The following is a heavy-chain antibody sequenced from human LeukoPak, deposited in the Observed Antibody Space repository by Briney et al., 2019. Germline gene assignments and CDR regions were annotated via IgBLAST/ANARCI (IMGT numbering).Heavy chain of an antibody. CDR1: GFTFSVYS. CDR3: ASDSGGWFEANY. CDR2: ISGDGSNI. V-gene: IGHV3-21*01. Sequence: GGSLRLSCAASGFTFSVYSMNWIRQAPGKGLEWVSSISGDGSNIYYADSVKGRFTISRDNSKNTLYLQMNSLRAEDTAVYYCASDSGGWFEANYWGQGTLVTVSS. J-gene: IGHJ4*02. D-gene: IGHD6-19*01.